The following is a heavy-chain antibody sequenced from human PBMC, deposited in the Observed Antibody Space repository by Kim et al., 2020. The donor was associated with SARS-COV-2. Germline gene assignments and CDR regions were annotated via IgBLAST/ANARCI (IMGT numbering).Heavy chain of an antibody. D-gene: IGHD4-17*01. CDR3: ARHLIRGYGDRFDY. V-gene: IGHV4-39*01. CDR2: IYYSGST. CDR1: GGSISSSSYY. Sequence: SETLSLTCTVSGGSISSSSYYWGWIRQPPGKGLEWIGSIYYSGSTCYNPSLKSRVTISVDTSKNQFSLKLSSVTAADTAVYYCARHLIRGYGDRFDYWGQGTLVTVSS. J-gene: IGHJ4*02.